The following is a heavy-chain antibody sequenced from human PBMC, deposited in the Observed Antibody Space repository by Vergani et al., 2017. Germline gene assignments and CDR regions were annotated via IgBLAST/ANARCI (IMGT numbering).Heavy chain of an antibody. CDR3: ARLQSLTDYDYDSSVDY. Sequence: QVQLQESCPGLVKPSETLSLTCTVSGGPVSSGSYYWSWIRQPPGKGLEWIGYIYYSGSTNYNPSLKSRVTISVDTSKNQFSLKLSSVTAADTAVYYCARLQSLTDYDYDSSVDYWGQGTLVTVSS. D-gene: IGHD3-22*01. CDR2: IYYSGST. V-gene: IGHV4-61*01. CDR1: GGPVSSGSYY. J-gene: IGHJ4*02.